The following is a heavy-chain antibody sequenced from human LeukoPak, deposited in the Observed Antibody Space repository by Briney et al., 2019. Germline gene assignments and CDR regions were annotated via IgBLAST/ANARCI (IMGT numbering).Heavy chain of an antibody. CDR3: ARDLTMIVVVDDY. CDR2: ISSSSSYI. V-gene: IGHV3-21*01. CDR1: GFTFSSYS. Sequence: GGSLRLSCAASGFTFSSYSMNWVRQAPGEGLEWVSSISSSSSYIYYADSVKGRFTISRDKAKNSLYLQMNSLRAEDTAVYYCARDLTMIVVVDDYWGQGTLVTVSS. D-gene: IGHD3-22*01. J-gene: IGHJ4*02.